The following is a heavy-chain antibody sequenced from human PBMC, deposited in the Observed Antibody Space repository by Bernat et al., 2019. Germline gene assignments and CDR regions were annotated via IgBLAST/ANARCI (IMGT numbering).Heavy chain of an antibody. CDR2: IYSGGST. CDR3: ARGHLDAFDM. Sequence: EVQLVESGGGLVQPGGSLRLSCAASGFTVSSNYMSWVRQAPGKGLEFVSVIYSGGSTYYADSVKGRFTISRDNHKNTLYVQMNSLRGEDTAMYYCARGHLDAFDMWGQGTMVTVSS. CDR1: GFTVSSNY. J-gene: IGHJ3*02. V-gene: IGHV3-66*01.